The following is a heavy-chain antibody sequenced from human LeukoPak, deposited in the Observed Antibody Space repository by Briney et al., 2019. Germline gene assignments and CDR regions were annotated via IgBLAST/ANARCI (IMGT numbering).Heavy chain of an antibody. CDR2: IYYSGST. CDR3: ARDTYGGSNFDY. J-gene: IGHJ4*02. V-gene: IGHV4-39*07. D-gene: IGHD4-23*01. Sequence: PSETLSLTCTVSGGSISSSSYYWGWIRQPPGKGLEWIGSIYYSGSTYYNPFLKSRVTISVDTSKNQFSLKLSSVTAADTAVYYCARDTYGGSNFDYWGQGTLVTVSS. CDR1: GGSISSSSYY.